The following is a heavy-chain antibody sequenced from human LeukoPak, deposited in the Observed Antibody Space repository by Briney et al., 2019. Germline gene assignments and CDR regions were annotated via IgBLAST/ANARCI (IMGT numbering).Heavy chain of an antibody. CDR3: AKDVVTAIHGY. Sequence: GGSLRLSCAASGFTFSSYEMNWARQAPGKGLEWVSYISSSGSTIYYADSVKGRFTISRDNAKNSLYLQMNSLRAEDTAVYYCAKDVVTAIHGYWGQGTLVTVSS. J-gene: IGHJ4*02. V-gene: IGHV3-48*03. CDR2: ISSSGSTI. CDR1: GFTFSSYE. D-gene: IGHD2-21*02.